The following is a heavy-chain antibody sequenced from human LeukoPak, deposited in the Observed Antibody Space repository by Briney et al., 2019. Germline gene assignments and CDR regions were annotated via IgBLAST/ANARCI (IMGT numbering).Heavy chain of an antibody. D-gene: IGHD3-22*01. CDR2: IYYRGST. CDR3: ARRGPDSSGYYNHY. V-gene: IGHV4-39*07. Sequence: PSETLSLTCTVSGGSMSSGSYYWGWIRQPPGKGLEWIGSIYYRGSTYYNPSLKSRVTISLDKSKNQFSLKLSSVTAADTAVYYCARRGPDSSGYYNHYWGQGTLVTVSS. CDR1: GGSMSSGSYY. J-gene: IGHJ4*02.